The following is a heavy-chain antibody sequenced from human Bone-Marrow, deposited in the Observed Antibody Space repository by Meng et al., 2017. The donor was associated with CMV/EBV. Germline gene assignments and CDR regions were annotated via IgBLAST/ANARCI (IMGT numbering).Heavy chain of an antibody. D-gene: IGHD6-13*01. J-gene: IGHJ4*02. CDR2: INHSGST. CDR3: AREAPYIAALPNYYDH. V-gene: IGHV4-34*01. Sequence: SETLSLSCAVYGGSFSGYYWSWIRQPPGKGLEWIGEINHSGSTNYNPSLKSRVTISVDTSKNQFSLKLSSVTAADTAVYYCAREAPYIAALPNYYDHWGQGTLVTVSS. CDR1: GGSFSGYY.